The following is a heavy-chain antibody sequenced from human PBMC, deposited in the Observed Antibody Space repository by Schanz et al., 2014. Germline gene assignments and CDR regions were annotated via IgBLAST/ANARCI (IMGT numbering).Heavy chain of an antibody. J-gene: IGHJ4*02. D-gene: IGHD3-9*01. Sequence: DLVESGGGVVQPGRSLTLSCAVSTSLFSRSVIHWVRQAPGKGLEWVAVMWNDGIKTHYADSGKGRFTISRDNSKNTVYLQMNSLRAEDTAVYYCAKDHAGSDILTALGNWGQGTLVNVSS. V-gene: IGHV3-33*06. CDR1: TSLFSRSV. CDR3: AKDHAGSDILTALGN. CDR2: MWNDGIKT.